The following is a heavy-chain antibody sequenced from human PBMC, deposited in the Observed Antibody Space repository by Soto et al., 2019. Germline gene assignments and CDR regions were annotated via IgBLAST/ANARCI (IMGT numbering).Heavy chain of an antibody. CDR2: INHSGST. CDR3: ARVSGIYYYVMDV. V-gene: IGHV4-34*01. Sequence: SETLSLTCAVYGGSFSGYYWSWIRQPPGKGLEWIGEINHSGSTNYNPSLKSRVTISVDTSKNQFSLKLSSVTAADTAVYYCARVSGIYYYVMDVWGQGTTVTGSS. J-gene: IGHJ6*02. CDR1: GGSFSGYY. D-gene: IGHD3-10*01.